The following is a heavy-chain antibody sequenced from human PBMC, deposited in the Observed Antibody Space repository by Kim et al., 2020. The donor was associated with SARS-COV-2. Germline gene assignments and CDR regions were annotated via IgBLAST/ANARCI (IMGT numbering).Heavy chain of an antibody. D-gene: IGHD3-16*01. J-gene: IGHJ6*02. Sequence: GGSLRLSCAASEFTFSDYYMEWVRQAPGKGLEWVGLSRGKANSHTTEYAASVKGRFTILRDDSKNSLSLQMSSLKTEDTAVYYCGRAGRGSTLDVWGQGTTVTVSS. CDR3: GRAGRGSTLDV. CDR1: EFTFSDYY. CDR2: SRGKANSHTT. V-gene: IGHV3-72*01.